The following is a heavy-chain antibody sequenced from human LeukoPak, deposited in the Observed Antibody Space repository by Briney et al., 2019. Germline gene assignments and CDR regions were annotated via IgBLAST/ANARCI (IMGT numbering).Heavy chain of an antibody. V-gene: IGHV4-34*01. D-gene: IGHD3-10*01. CDR1: GGSFSGYY. CDR3: ARGRRPMVRGVIGSCFDY. J-gene: IGHJ4*02. Sequence: PSETLSLTCAVYGGSFSGYYWSWIRQPPGKGLEWIGEINHSGSTNYNPSLKRRVTISVDTSKNQFSLKLSSVTAADTAVYYCARGRRPMVRGVIGSCFDYWGQGTLVTVSS. CDR2: INHSGST.